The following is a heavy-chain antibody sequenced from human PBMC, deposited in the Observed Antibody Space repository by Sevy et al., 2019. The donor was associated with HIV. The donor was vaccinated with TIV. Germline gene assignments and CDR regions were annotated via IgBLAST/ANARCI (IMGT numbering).Heavy chain of an antibody. CDR2: ITGNGDST. V-gene: IGHV3-23*01. J-gene: IGHJ3*02. CDR1: GFTLISYA. CDR3: ARDEFIVGPILGAFPI. Sequence: GGSLRLSCKASGFTLISYAMSWVRQAPGGGLEWVSTITGNGDSTYYADSVKGRFTISRDNSKNTLFLQMNSLTAEDTAVYYSARDEFIVGPILGAFPIWGQGTMVTVSS. D-gene: IGHD1-26*01.